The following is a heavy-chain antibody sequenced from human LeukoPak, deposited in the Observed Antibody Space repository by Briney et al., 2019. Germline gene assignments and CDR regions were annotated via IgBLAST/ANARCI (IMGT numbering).Heavy chain of an antibody. J-gene: IGHJ5*02. V-gene: IGHV4-34*01. Sequence: SETLSLTCAVSGVSVSDYYWSWIRQSPEKGLEWIGEVSPGGYTTYNPFLRSRVIISEDTSENQLSLNVTSVTAADTALYYCARIRCGRGQARCYNHWAQGSLVTVSS. CDR2: VSPGGYT. CDR1: GVSVSDYY. CDR3: ARIRCGRGQARCYNH. D-gene: IGHD2-21*01.